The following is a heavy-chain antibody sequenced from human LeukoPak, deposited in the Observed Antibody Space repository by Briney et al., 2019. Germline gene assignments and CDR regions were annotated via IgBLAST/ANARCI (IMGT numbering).Heavy chain of an antibody. CDR3: ASGDDN. V-gene: IGHV4-34*01. Sequence: NASETLSLTCAVYGGSFSGYYWSWIRQPPGKGLEWIGEINHSGSTNYNPSLKSRVTISVDTSKNQFSLKLSSVTAADTAVYYCASGDDNWGQGTLVTVSS. CDR1: GGSFSGYY. J-gene: IGHJ4*02. CDR2: INHSGST.